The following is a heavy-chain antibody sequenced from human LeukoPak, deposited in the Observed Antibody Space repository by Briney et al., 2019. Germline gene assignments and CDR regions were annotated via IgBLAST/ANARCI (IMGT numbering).Heavy chain of an antibody. CDR3: ASLKLELDAFDI. CDR2: IYYSGST. CDR1: GGSISSGGYY. V-gene: IGHV4-31*03. D-gene: IGHD1-7*01. J-gene: IGHJ3*02. Sequence: SETLSLTCTVSGGSISSGGYYWSWIRQHPGKGLEWIGYIYYSGSTYYNPSLKSRVTISVDTSKNQFSLKLGSVTAADTAVYYCASLKLELDAFDIWGQGTMVTVSS.